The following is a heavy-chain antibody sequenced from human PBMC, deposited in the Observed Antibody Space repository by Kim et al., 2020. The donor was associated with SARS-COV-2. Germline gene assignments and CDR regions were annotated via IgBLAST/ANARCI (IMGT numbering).Heavy chain of an antibody. CDR2: ISSSGSTI. Sequence: GGSLRLSCAASGFTFSDYYMSWIRQAPGKGLEWASYISSSGSTIYYADSVKGRFTISRDNAKNSLYLQMNSLRAEDTAVYYCAREGKTLDRRPTIVTMVRGVKGGAFDYWGQGTLVTVSS. CDR3: AREGKTLDRRPTIVTMVRGVKGGAFDY. J-gene: IGHJ4*02. D-gene: IGHD3-10*01. V-gene: IGHV3-11*01. CDR1: GFTFSDYY.